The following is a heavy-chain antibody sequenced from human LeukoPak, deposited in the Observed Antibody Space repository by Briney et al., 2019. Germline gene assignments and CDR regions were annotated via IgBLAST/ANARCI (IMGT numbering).Heavy chain of an antibody. CDR3: ARDGVRVGIHHDNSGYYFDS. Sequence: GRSLRLSCAASGFTFDDFAMHWVRQAPGKGLEWVSLISWDGTSTSYADSVKGRFTISRDNNQNSLYLQMNSLRAEDTALYYCARDGVRVGIHHDNSGYYFDSWGQGTLVTVSS. V-gene: IGHV3-43D*03. D-gene: IGHD3-22*01. CDR2: ISWDGTST. CDR1: GFTFDDFA. J-gene: IGHJ4*02.